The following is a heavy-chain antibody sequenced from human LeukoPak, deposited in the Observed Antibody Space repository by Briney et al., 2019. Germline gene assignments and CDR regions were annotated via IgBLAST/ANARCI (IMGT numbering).Heavy chain of an antibody. V-gene: IGHV3-66*01. Sequence: GGSLRLSCAASGFTFSSYWMSWVRQAPGKGLEWVSVIYSGGSTYYADSVKGRFTISRDNSKNTLYLQMNSLRAEDTAVYYCASGEYYYDSSGSESFDYWGQGTLVTVSS. J-gene: IGHJ4*02. CDR3: ASGEYYYDSSGSESFDY. D-gene: IGHD3-22*01. CDR1: GFTFSSYW. CDR2: IYSGGST.